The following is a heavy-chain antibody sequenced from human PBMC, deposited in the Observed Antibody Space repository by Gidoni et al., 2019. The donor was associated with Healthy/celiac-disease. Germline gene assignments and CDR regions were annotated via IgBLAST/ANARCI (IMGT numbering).Heavy chain of an antibody. D-gene: IGHD3-16*02. Sequence: EVQLVESGGGLVQPGRSLRLSCAASGFTFDDYPMHWVRQAPGKGLEWVSGISWNSGSIGYADSVKGRFTISRDNAKNSLYLQMNSLRAEDTALYYCAKVGMITFGGVIVDPNAFDIWGQGTMVTVSS. CDR1: GFTFDDYP. J-gene: IGHJ3*02. CDR3: AKVGMITFGGVIVDPNAFDI. V-gene: IGHV3-9*01. CDR2: ISWNSGSI.